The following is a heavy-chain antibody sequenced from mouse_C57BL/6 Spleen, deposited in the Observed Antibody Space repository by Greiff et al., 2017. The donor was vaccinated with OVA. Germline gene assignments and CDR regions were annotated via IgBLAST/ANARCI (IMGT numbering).Heavy chain of an antibody. Sequence: VQLQQPGAELVKPGASVKLSCKASGYTFTSYWMQWVKQRPGQGLEWIGEIDPSDSYTNYNQKFKGKATLTVDTSSSTAYMQLSSLTSEDAAVYYCARDYRNFDVWGTGTTVTVSS. D-gene: IGHD2-14*01. CDR3: ARDYRNFDV. J-gene: IGHJ1*03. CDR2: IDPSDSYT. V-gene: IGHV1-50*01. CDR1: GYTFTSYW.